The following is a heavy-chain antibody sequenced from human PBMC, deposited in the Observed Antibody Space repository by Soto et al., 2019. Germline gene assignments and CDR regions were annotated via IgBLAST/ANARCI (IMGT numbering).Heavy chain of an antibody. D-gene: IGHD6-13*01. CDR1: GFTFRNYG. V-gene: IGHV3-30*18. Sequence: QVQLVESGGGVVRPGRSLRLTCAASGFTFRNYGMHWVRQAPGKGLEWVAVISHDGSDKYYADSMKGRFIISRDNSENTLFLNMNSLKPEGTAVYYCAKENKHLVHDYWGQGTLVTVSS. J-gene: IGHJ4*02. CDR3: AKENKHLVHDY. CDR2: ISHDGSDK.